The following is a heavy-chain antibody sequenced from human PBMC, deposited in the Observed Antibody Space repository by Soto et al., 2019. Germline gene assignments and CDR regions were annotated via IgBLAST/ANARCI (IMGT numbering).Heavy chain of an antibody. D-gene: IGHD6-19*01. V-gene: IGHV1-18*01. CDR3: ARDLAVADTTTIYFYYGMDV. CDR2: ISGYHGNT. J-gene: IGHJ6*02. CDR1: GYTFTNYG. Sequence: ASVKVSCKASGYTFTNYGLSWVRQAPGQGLQWLGWISGYHGNTMYNQNLQGRVTMTIDTSTSTGYLEVRSLKSDDTAVYFCARDLAVADTTTIYFYYGMDVWGQGTTVTVSS.